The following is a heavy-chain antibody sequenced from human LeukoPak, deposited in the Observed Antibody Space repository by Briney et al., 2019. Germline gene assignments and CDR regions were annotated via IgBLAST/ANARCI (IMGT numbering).Heavy chain of an antibody. J-gene: IGHJ4*02. D-gene: IGHD3-10*01. V-gene: IGHV4-30-2*01. Sequence: PSQTLSLTCAVSGGSISSGGYSWSWIRQPPGKGLEWIGYIYHSGSTYYNPSLKSRVTISVDRSKNQFSLKLSSVTAADTAVYYCARVLWFGGDSHFDYWGQGTLVTVSS. CDR1: GGSISSGGYS. CDR2: IYHSGST. CDR3: ARVLWFGGDSHFDY.